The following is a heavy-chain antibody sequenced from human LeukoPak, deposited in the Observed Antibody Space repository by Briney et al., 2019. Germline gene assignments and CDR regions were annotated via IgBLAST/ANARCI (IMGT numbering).Heavy chain of an antibody. CDR3: AREWSPPSDYHYCGMDV. CDR2: ISNSGSSK. V-gene: IGHV3-11*01. CDR1: GFTFSDYY. J-gene: IGHJ6*02. D-gene: IGHD1-26*01. Sequence: GGSLRLSCAASGFTFSDYYLSWIRQAPGKGLQWISHISNSGSSKYYADSVRGRFTISRDNAKNSLYLQMNSLRAEDTAVYYCAREWSPPSDYHYCGMDVWGQGTTVTVSS.